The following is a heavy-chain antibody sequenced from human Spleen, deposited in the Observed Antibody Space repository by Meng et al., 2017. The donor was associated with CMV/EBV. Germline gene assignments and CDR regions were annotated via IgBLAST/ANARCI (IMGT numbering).Heavy chain of an antibody. CDR2: ISGSGNSI. J-gene: IGHJ6*02. D-gene: IGHD3-3*01. CDR3: AREGGAATIFGPAYYYYGMDL. CDR1: GFIFSDYY. Sequence: GGSLRLSCAVSGFIFSDYYISWIRQAPGKGLEWVSYISGSGNSIYYAHSVKGRFTISRDNAKNSLYLQMNSLRAEDTAVYYCAREGGAATIFGPAYYYYGMDLWGQGTTVTVSS. V-gene: IGHV3-11*01.